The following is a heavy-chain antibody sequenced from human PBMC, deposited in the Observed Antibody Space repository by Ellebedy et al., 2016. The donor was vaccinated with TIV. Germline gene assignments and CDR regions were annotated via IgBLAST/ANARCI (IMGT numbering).Heavy chain of an antibody. CDR3: ARSGELDS. V-gene: IGHV3-21*01. J-gene: IGHJ4*02. CDR2: ISSTGYYI. CDR1: GFTFSSYG. Sequence: GESLKISCEASGFTFSSYGMHWVRQAPGKGLEWVSSISSTGYYIYYADSLKGRFTISRDDARNSVFLQMNSLRAEDTDVYYCARSGELDSWGQGTLVTVSS. D-gene: IGHD1-26*01.